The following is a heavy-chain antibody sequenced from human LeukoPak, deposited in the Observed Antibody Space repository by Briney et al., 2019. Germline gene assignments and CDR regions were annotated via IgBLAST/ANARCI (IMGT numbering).Heavy chain of an antibody. V-gene: IGHV3-33*01. Sequence: GRSLRLSCAASGFTFSSYGMHWVRQAPGKGLEWVAVIWYDGSNKYYADSVKSRFTISRDNSKNTLYLQMNSLRAEDTAVYYCARDRGGVAPAAGDYWGQGTLVTVSS. J-gene: IGHJ4*02. CDR1: GFTFSSYG. CDR3: ARDRGGVAPAAGDY. CDR2: IWYDGSNK. D-gene: IGHD2-2*01.